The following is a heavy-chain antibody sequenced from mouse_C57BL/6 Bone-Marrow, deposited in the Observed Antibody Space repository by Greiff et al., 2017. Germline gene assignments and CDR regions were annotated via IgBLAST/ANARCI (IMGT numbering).Heavy chain of an antibody. Sequence: QVKLQQPGAELVMPGASVQLSCKASGYNFTSYWMHWVKQRPGQGLEWIGEIDPSDSYTKYNQKFKGKSTLTGDKSSSTAYMRLSSLTSEDSAVYYCARSELYWYFDVWGTGTTVTVSS. CDR3: ARSELYWYFDV. V-gene: IGHV1-69*01. CDR2: IDPSDSYT. J-gene: IGHJ1*03. CDR1: GYNFTSYW.